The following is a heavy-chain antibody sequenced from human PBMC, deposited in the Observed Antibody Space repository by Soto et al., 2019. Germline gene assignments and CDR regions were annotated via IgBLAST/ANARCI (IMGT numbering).Heavy chain of an antibody. Sequence: GASVKVSCKASGYTFTSQAMHWVRQAPGQRPEWMGWINAGNGNTKYSQKFQGRVTITRDTSASTAYMELSSLRFEDTAVYYCARGDYYVSGSYYNLFDYWGQGTLVTVS. CDR2: INAGNGNT. J-gene: IGHJ4*02. D-gene: IGHD3-10*01. V-gene: IGHV1-3*01. CDR3: ARGDYYVSGSYYNLFDY. CDR1: GYTFTSQA.